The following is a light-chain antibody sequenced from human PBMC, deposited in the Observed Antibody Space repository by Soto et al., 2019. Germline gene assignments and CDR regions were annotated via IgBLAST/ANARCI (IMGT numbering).Light chain of an antibody. J-gene: IGLJ1*01. CDR1: SSDVGTYNL. CDR3: SSYAGSSTYF. V-gene: IGLV2-23*02. CDR2: EVN. Sequence: QAALTQPASVAGSPGQSITISCTGTSSDVGTYNLVSWYQQLPDKAPKLIIHEVNKRPSGVSTRFSGSKSGNTAYLTISGLRADDDADYHCSSYAGSSTYFLGTGNKAPAL.